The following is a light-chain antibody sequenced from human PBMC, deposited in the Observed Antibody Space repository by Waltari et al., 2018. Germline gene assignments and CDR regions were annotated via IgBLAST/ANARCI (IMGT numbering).Light chain of an antibody. CDR3: QQFNDWSPKT. CDR1: QSVSRN. V-gene: IGKV3-15*01. J-gene: IGKJ1*01. CDR2: GAS. Sequence: EIVITQSPATLSVSPGERATLSCRASQSVSRNLAWYQQKPGQAPRLLIYGASTRATGIPARFSGSGSGTEFTLTISSVQSEDFAVYYCQQFNDWSPKTFGQGTKVEIK.